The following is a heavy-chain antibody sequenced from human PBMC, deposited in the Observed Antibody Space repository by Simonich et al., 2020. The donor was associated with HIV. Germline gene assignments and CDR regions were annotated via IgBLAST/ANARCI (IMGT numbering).Heavy chain of an antibody. CDR1: GGSFSGYY. Sequence: QVQLQQWGAGLLKPSETLSLTCAVYGGSFSGYYWSWIRQPPGKGLEWIGEINHSGNHNYNPSLKSRVTISVDTSKNQFSLKLSSVTAADTAVYYCATTINYEDAFDIWGQGTMVTVSS. CDR3: ATTINYEDAFDI. J-gene: IGHJ3*02. CDR2: INHSGNH. D-gene: IGHD4-4*01. V-gene: IGHV4-34*01.